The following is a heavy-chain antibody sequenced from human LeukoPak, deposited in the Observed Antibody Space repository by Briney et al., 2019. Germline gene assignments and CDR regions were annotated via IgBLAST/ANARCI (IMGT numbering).Heavy chain of an antibody. CDR2: ISGGGETT. CDR1: GFTVSNNY. V-gene: IGHV3-23*01. D-gene: IGHD4-17*01. J-gene: IGHJ4*02. Sequence: GGSLRLSCAASGFTVSNNYMRWVRQAPGKGLEWVSSISGGGETTYYADSAKGRFTISRDNSQNTLYLQMNSLRAEDTAVYYCAGDYADYVGYFFFDYWGQGTLVTVSS. CDR3: AGDYADYVGYFFFDY.